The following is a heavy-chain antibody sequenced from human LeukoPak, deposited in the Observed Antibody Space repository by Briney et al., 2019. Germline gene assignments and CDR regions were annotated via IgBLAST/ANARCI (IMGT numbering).Heavy chain of an antibody. CDR2: ISYDGSHK. Sequence: PGGSLGPSCAASGFTFTTFGMHWVRQAPGKGLEWLAVISYDGSHKYYTDSVKGRFTISRDNSKNSLYLQMNSLRAEDTAVYYCARVGSSSGASLDYWGQGTLVTVSS. CDR1: GFTFTTFG. V-gene: IGHV3-30*03. D-gene: IGHD6-6*01. CDR3: ARVGSSSGASLDY. J-gene: IGHJ4*02.